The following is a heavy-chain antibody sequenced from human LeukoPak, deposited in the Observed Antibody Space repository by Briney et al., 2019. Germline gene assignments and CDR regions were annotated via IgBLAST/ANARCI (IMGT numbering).Heavy chain of an antibody. J-gene: IGHJ4*02. V-gene: IGHV1-69*04. CDR1: GGTFSSYA. Sequence: GASVTVSCKASGGTFSSYAISWVRQAPGQGLEWMGRIIPILGIANYAQKFQGRVTITADKSTSTAYMELSSLRSEDTAVYYCASSRLALLRDYYFDYWGQGTLVTVSS. D-gene: IGHD2-21*01. CDR3: ASSRLALLRDYYFDY. CDR2: IIPILGIA.